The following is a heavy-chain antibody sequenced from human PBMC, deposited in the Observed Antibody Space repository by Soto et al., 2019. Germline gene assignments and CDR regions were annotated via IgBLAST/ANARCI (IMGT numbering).Heavy chain of an antibody. J-gene: IGHJ4*02. D-gene: IGHD6-19*01. CDR1: RYTFIDYY. Sequence: QVQLVQSGAEVKKPGASVKVSCEASRYTFIDYYMHWVRQAPGQGFEWMGRISPKSGGTNYAQKFQGRVTMTWDTSLNTAYMELSSLMSEDTAVYYCARPPGYLSDWYYLDLCGQGTLVTVSS. V-gene: IGHV1-2*02. CDR3: ARPPGYLSDWYYLDL. CDR2: ISPKSGGT.